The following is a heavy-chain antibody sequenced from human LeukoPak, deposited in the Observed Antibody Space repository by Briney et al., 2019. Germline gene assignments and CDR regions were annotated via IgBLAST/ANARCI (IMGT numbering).Heavy chain of an antibody. CDR1: GFTFSSYG. J-gene: IGHJ4*02. Sequence: GGSLRLSCAASGFTFSSYGMHWVRQAPGKGLEWVAFIRYDGSNKYYADSVKGRFAISRDNAKNTLYLQMNSLRAEDTAVYYCVREGLNCSSTSCQRATFDYWGQGTLVTVSS. V-gene: IGHV3-30*02. CDR2: IRYDGSNK. D-gene: IGHD2-2*01. CDR3: VREGLNCSSTSCQRATFDY.